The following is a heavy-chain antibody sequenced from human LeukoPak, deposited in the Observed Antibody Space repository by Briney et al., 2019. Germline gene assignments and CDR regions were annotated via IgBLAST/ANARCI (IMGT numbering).Heavy chain of an antibody. V-gene: IGHV3-7*01. J-gene: IGHJ4*02. CDR3: ARGRHDSSGYYYFDY. D-gene: IGHD3-22*01. Sequence: GGSLRLSCAASGFTLSSYWMSWVRQAPGKGLEWVANIKQDGSEKYYVDSVKGRFTISRDNAKNSLYLQMNSLRAEDTAVYYCARGRHDSSGYYYFDYWGQGTLVTVSS. CDR1: GFTLSSYW. CDR2: IKQDGSEK.